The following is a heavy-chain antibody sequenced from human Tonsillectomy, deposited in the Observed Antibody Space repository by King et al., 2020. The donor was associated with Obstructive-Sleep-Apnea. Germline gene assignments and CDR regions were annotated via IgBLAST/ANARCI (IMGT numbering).Heavy chain of an antibody. J-gene: IGHJ4*02. CDR2: INPNSGDT. CDR1: GYTFTGYY. CDR3: AREGGGRDLLLLYYFDY. V-gene: IGHV1-2*02. Sequence: QLVQSGAEVRKPGASVRVSCKASGYTFTGYYIHWVRQAPGQGLEWLGWINPNSGDTNYAQKFQGRVTMARDTSISTAYVELSRLRSDDTAVYYCAREGGGRDLLLLYYFDYWGQGTLVTVSS. D-gene: IGHD1-26*01.